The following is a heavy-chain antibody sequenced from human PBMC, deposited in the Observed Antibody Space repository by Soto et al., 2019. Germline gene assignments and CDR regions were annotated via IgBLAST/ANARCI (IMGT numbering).Heavy chain of an antibody. CDR1: GGSIIRGGYY. CDR3: ARDAATTVTTGGSDYYYYYGMDV. J-gene: IGHJ6*02. D-gene: IGHD4-17*01. Sequence: SETLSLTCTVSGGSIIRGGYYWSWIRQHPGKGLEWIGYIYYSGSTYYNPSLKSRVTISVDTSKNQFSLKLSSVTAADTAVYYCARDAATTVTTGGSDYYYYYGMDVWGQGTTVTVSS. V-gene: IGHV4-31*03. CDR2: IYYSGST.